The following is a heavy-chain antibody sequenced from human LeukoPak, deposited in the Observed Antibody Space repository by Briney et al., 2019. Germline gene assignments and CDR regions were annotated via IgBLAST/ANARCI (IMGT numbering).Heavy chain of an antibody. CDR2: ISYDGSNK. Sequence: PGGSLRLSCAASGFTFSSYAMHWVRQAPGKGLEWVAVISYDGSNKYYADSVKGRFTISRDNSKNTLYLQMNSLRAEDTAVYYCARQTTVTTFGVGYYYYGMDVWGQGATVTVSS. D-gene: IGHD4-17*01. V-gene: IGHV3-30*04. CDR3: ARQTTVTTFGVGYYYYGMDV. J-gene: IGHJ6*02. CDR1: GFTFSSYA.